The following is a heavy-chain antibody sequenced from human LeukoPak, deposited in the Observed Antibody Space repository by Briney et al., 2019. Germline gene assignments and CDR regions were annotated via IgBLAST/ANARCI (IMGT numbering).Heavy chain of an antibody. V-gene: IGHV3-23*01. D-gene: IGHD4-11*01. J-gene: IGHJ5*02. CDR3: AKDSTVTTGSNWFDP. Sequence: GGSLRLSCAASGFTFSSYAMSWVRQAPGKGLEWVSAISGSGGSTYYTDSVKGRFTISRDNSKNTLNLQMNSLRAEDTAVYYCAKDSTVTTGSNWFDPWGQGTLVTVSP. CDR2: ISGSGGST. CDR1: GFTFSSYA.